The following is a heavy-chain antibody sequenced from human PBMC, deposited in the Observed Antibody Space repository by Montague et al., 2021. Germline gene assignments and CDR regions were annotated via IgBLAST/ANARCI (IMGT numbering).Heavy chain of an antibody. CDR1: GGSLSGYY. Sequence: SETLSLTCGLSGGSLSGYYWAWIRQTPGKGLEWIGNINHSGSAKYNPSLKNRVSISVGTSNNQFFLDLTSVTAADTAMYFCARGLFGTVNGQYSGGWYYFDKWGLGTMVTVSS. D-gene: IGHD6-19*01. J-gene: IGHJ4*02. CDR3: ARGLFGTVNGQYSGGWYYFDK. V-gene: IGHV4-34*01. CDR2: INHSGSA.